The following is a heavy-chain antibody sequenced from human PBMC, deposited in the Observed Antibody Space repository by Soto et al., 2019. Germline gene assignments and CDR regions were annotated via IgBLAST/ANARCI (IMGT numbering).Heavy chain of an antibody. D-gene: IGHD6-19*01. V-gene: IGHV4-38-2*01. CDR2: SHQSGIT. J-gene: IGHJ4*02. CDR3: VRTVAVAGTNVPDYFDH. CDR1: GYAISNGYY. Sequence: SETLSLTCAVSGYAISNGYYWGWVRQPPGKGLEWIGDSHQSGITHHSPSLKGRVITSMLTSKNQFSLDLISVTAADTAVYYCVRTVAVAGTNVPDYFDHWGQGIQVAASS.